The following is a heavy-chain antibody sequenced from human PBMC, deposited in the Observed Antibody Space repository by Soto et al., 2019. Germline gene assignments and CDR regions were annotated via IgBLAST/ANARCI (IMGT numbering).Heavy chain of an antibody. V-gene: IGHV1-69*01. CDR3: ARGKVLSTPGNYGMDV. CDR1: GGTFGSYA. CDR2: IIPIFGTA. J-gene: IGHJ6*02. D-gene: IGHD2-2*01. Sequence: QVQLVQSGAEVKKPGSSVKVSCKASGGTFGSYAISWVRQAPGQGLEWMGGIIPIFGTANYAQKFQGRVTITADESTSTAYMELSSLRSEDTAVYYCARGKVLSTPGNYGMDVWGQGTTVTVSS.